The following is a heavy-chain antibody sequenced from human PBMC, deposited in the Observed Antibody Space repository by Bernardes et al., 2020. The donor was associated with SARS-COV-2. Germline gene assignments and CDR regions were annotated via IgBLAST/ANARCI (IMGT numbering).Heavy chain of an antibody. V-gene: IGHV3-74*01. Sequence: GGSLRLSCAASGFSFSTSWMHWVRQAPGKGLVWVSRINSDGSTTNYADSVKGRFTISRDNAKNTLYLQMNSLRAEDTAVYYCVRGAGRYLEWDYWGQGTLVTVSS. CDR1: GFSFSTSW. CDR3: VRGAGRYLEWDY. D-gene: IGHD3-3*01. J-gene: IGHJ4*02. CDR2: INSDGSTT.